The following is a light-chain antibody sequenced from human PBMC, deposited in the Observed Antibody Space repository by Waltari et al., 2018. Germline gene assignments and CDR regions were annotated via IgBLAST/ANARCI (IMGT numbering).Light chain of an antibody. CDR3: SSYSSSTTRV. CDR1: SSDFGAYKY. Sequence: QSALTQPASVSGSPGQSVSISCTGTSSDFGAYKYVSWYQQHPGKAPKLIIYDVSDRPSGVSDRFSGSKSGNTASLILSGLQAEDEADYYCSSYSSSTTRVFGGGTKLTVL. J-gene: IGLJ3*02. CDR2: DVS. V-gene: IGLV2-14*03.